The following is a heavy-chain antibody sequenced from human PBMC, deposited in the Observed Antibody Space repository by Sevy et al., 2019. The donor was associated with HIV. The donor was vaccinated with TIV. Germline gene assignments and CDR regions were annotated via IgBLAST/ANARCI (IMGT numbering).Heavy chain of an antibody. CDR3: TRARVAAAGNVRGAFDI. CDR1: GFTFGDYA. CDR2: IRSKAYGGTT. D-gene: IGHD6-13*01. V-gene: IGHV3-49*03. Sequence: GGSLRLSCTASGFTFGDYAMSWFRQAPGKGLEWVGFIRSKAYGGTTEYAASLKGRFTISRDDSKSIAYLQMNSLKTEDTAVYYCTRARVAAAGNVRGAFDIWGKGTMVTVS. J-gene: IGHJ3*02.